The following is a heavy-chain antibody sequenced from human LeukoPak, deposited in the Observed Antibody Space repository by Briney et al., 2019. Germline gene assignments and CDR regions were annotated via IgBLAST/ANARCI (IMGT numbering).Heavy chain of an antibody. V-gene: IGHV4-39*01. D-gene: IGHD3-10*01. J-gene: IGHJ4*02. CDR2: IYYSGST. CDR3: ARRHYGSGFDY. CDR1: GGSISSSSYY. Sequence: SETLSLTCTVSGGSISSSSYYWGWIRQPPGKGLEWIGSIYYSGSTYYNPSLKSRVTISVDTSKNQFSLKLSSVTAADTAVYYCARRHYGSGFDYWGRGTLATVSS.